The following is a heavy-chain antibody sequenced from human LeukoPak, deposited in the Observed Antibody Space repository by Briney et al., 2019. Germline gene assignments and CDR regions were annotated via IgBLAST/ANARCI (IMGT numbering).Heavy chain of an antibody. CDR3: ARHTTSGWYQVVY. CDR1: GGSISNYY. D-gene: IGHD6-19*01. Sequence: SETLSLTCTVSGGSISNYYWSLIRQPPGKGLEWIGYISYSGSTNHNPSLKSRVTISVDTSKNQFSLKLSSVTAADTAVYYCARHTTSGWYQVVYWGQGTLVTVSS. CDR2: ISYSGST. J-gene: IGHJ4*02. V-gene: IGHV4-59*01.